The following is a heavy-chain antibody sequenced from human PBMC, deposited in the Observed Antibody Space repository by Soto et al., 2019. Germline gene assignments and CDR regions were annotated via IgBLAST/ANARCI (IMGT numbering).Heavy chain of an antibody. CDR3: ARGRYYYSSGYSTLDY. D-gene: IGHD3-22*01. V-gene: IGHV3-53*01. J-gene: IGHJ4*01. CDR1: GFTVSSNY. Sequence: GGSLRLSCAASGFTVSSNYMSWVRQAPGKGLEWVSVIYSDCSTYYADSVKRRFTISRDNSKNTLYLQRNSLRAEDTAVYYCARGRYYYSSGYSTLDYWGHGTLVTTSS. CDR2: IYSDCST.